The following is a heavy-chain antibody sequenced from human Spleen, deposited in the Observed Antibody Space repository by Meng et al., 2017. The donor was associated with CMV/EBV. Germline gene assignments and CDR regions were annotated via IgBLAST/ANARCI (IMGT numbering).Heavy chain of an antibody. J-gene: IGHJ4*02. CDR2: INPNSGGA. Sequence: ASVKVSCKASGYTFTSYDINWVRQATGQGLEWMGWINPNSGGANYAQKFQGRVTMTRDTSISTVYMELSSLRSEDTAVYYCARSTAPYCSSTSCYNDEAVYWGQGTLVTVSS. CDR1: GYTFTSYD. D-gene: IGHD2-2*02. V-gene: IGHV1-2*02. CDR3: ARSTAPYCSSTSCYNDEAVY.